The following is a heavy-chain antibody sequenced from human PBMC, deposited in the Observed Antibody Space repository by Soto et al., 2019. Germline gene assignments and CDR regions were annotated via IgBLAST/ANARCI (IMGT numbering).Heavy chain of an antibody. Sequence: EVQLLESGGGLVQPGGSLRLSCAASGFTFKNYAMSWVRQAPGKGLEWVSQISGRGGSTHYADSVKGRFTISRDNSKNTVYLQMTSLRAEDTAVYYCAKDQAQLWLLHWYFDLWGRGTLVTVSS. CDR1: GFTFKNYA. V-gene: IGHV3-23*01. CDR2: ISGRGGST. D-gene: IGHD5-18*01. J-gene: IGHJ2*01. CDR3: AKDQAQLWLLHWYFDL.